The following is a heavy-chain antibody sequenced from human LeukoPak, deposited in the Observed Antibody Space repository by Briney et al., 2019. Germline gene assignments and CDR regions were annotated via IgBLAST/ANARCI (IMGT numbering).Heavy chain of an antibody. CDR1: GYTFANYD. V-gene: IGHV1-8*01. CDR3: ARATRGDLLSEF. D-gene: IGHD2/OR15-2a*01. J-gene: IGHJ4*02. CDR2: MNPYSTNT. Sequence: ASVKVSCKTSGYTFANYDTTWVRQAPGRGLEWMGWMNPYSTNTGYARQFQGRLSMTGDISITTAYMELSSLRSEDTAVYYCARATRGDLLSEFWGQGSLITVSS.